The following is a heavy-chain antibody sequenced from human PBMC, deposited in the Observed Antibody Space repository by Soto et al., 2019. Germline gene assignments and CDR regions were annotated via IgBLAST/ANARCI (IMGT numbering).Heavy chain of an antibody. V-gene: IGHV1-18*04. CDR1: GYTFTGHG. Sequence: ASVKVSCKASGYTFTGHGISWVRQAPGQGLEWMGWISAYNGYTNYAQKLQGRVTMTTDTPTRTAYMELRNLRSDDTAMYYCARDQSHFIPARHSYDTNRSRDSGQGSVLTV. CDR3: ARDQSHFIPARHSYDTNRSRD. D-gene: IGHD2-8*01. J-gene: IGHJ1*01. CDR2: ISAYNGYT.